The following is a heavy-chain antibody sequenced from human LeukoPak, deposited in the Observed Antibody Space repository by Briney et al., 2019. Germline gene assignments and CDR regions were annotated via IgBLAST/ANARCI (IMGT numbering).Heavy chain of an antibody. V-gene: IGHV3-33*01. CDR1: VFTFSSYG. CDR2: IWYDGSIQ. Sequence: GGSLRLSCAPSVFTFSSYGIHWVRQAPGKGLEWVADIWYDGSIQYYADSVKGRFTISRDNSKNTLYLRMDSLRAEDTAVYYCARAGYCSGGSCYGSDYWGQGTLVSVSS. D-gene: IGHD2-15*01. J-gene: IGHJ4*02. CDR3: ARAGYCSGGSCYGSDY.